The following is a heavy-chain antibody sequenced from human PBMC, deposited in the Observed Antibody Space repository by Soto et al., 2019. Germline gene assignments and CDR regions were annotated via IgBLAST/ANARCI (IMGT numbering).Heavy chain of an antibody. D-gene: IGHD2-15*01. V-gene: IGHV1-46*02. CDR1: GYTLNTYY. CDR3: ARGGGFSPYYYNLDV. J-gene: IGHJ6*02. Sequence: RASVKVSCKASGYTLNTYYMHWVRQAPGQGPEWMGIINPRGGGTTYAQNFQDRVTMTSDTSSSTVYMELSSLRSEDTAVYYCARGGGFSPYYYNLDVWGQGTTVTV. CDR2: INPRGGGT.